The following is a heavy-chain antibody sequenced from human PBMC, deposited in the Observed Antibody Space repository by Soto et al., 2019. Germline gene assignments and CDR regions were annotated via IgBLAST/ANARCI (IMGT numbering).Heavy chain of an antibody. V-gene: IGHV3-9*01. D-gene: IGHD1-26*01. CDR3: VQECPSEPYRKYDN. Sequence: GGSLRLSCAASGCGFDEDGMHWVRQAPGKGLEWVSGISWSGDMISYADSVKGRFTISRDYGKNSLYLRMNSLRTDDTAFYYCVQECPSEPYRKYDNRGQGALDTVSS. J-gene: IGHJ4*02. CDR2: ISWSGDMI. CDR1: GCGFDEDG.